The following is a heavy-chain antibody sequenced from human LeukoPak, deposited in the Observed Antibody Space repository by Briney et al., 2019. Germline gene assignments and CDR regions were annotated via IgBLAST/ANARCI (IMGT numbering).Heavy chain of an antibody. J-gene: IGHJ4*02. D-gene: IGHD2-15*01. V-gene: IGHV5-51*01. CDR2: IYPGDSDT. CDR3: ARHKYCSGGSCYWPLDY. CDR1: GYSFTSYW. Sequence: GESLKISCKGSGYSFTSYWIGWVRQVPGKGLEWMGIIYPGDSDTRYSPSFQGQVTISADKSISTAYLQWSSLKASDTAMYYCARHKYCSGGSCYWPLDYWGQGTLVTVSS.